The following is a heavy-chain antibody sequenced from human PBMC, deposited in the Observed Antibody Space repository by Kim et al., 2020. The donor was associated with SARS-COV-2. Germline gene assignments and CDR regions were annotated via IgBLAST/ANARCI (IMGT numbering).Heavy chain of an antibody. D-gene: IGHD2-2*02. V-gene: IGHV4-39*01. CDR2: IYYSGST. CDR1: GDSISSNTYY. CDR3: ARVGAPYTRGGMDV. J-gene: IGHJ6*02. Sequence: SETLSLTCTVSGDSISSNTYYWGWIRQPPEKGLEWIGSIYYSGSTYYNPSLKSRVTISIDRPKNQFSLTLRSVTAADTAVYHCARVGAPYTRGGMDVWGQVNTVTVSS.